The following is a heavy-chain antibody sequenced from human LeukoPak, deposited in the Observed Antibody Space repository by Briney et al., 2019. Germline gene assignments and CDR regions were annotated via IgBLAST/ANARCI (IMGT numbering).Heavy chain of an antibody. V-gene: IGHV3-15*01. D-gene: IGHD3-10*01. J-gene: IGHJ3*02. CDR1: GFSVSRAW. CDR2: IKTKRVGGTI. CDR3: TRVQGGTYNTFDI. Sequence: PGGSLRLSCAASGFSVSRAWLSWVRQAPGKGLEWVGRIKTKRVGGTIDYAAPVKGRFTISGDESKDTVYLEMNELKTEDTAVYYCTRVQGGTYNTFDIWGQGTVVTVSS.